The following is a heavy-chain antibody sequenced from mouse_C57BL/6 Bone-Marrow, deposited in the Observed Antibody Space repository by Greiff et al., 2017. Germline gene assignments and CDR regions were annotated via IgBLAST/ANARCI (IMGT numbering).Heavy chain of an antibody. D-gene: IGHD2-4*01. V-gene: IGHV5-17*01. CDR2: ISSGSSTI. J-gene: IGHJ3*01. Sequence: EVQVVESGGGLVKPGGSLKLSCAASGFTFSDYGMHWVRQAPEKGLEWVAYISSGSSTIYYADTVKGRFTISRDNAKNTLFLQMTSLRSEDTAMYYCARGWDYDGFAYWGQGTLVTVSA. CDR1: GFTFSDYG. CDR3: ARGWDYDGFAY.